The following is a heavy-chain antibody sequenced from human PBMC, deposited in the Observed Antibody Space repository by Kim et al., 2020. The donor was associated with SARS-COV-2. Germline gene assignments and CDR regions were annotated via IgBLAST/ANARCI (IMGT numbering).Heavy chain of an antibody. D-gene: IGHD3-10*01. Sequence: GGSLRLSCAASGFTFRSYGMHWVRQAPGKGLEWVAIIWYDGSNKYHADSVKGRFTISRDDSKNMLYLQMNSLRAEDTAVYYCVRDLGTYPHNWFDPWGQG. V-gene: IGHV3-33*01. CDR1: GFTFRSYG. CDR3: VRDLGTYPHNWFDP. J-gene: IGHJ5*02. CDR2: IWYDGSNK.